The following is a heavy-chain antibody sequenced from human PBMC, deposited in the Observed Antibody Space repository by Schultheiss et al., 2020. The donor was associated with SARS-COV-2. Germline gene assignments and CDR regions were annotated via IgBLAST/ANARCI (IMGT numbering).Heavy chain of an antibody. V-gene: IGHV3-74*01. CDR3: ARDPPLPAAHTPHYYYGMDV. D-gene: IGHD2-2*01. J-gene: IGHJ6*02. CDR2: IYSDGSST. Sequence: GGSLRLSCAASGFTFTNYYMHWVRQAPGKGLVWVSRIYSDGSSTTYADSVKGRFTISRDNTKNTLYLQMNSLRAEDTAVYYCARDPPLPAAHTPHYYYGMDVWGQGTTVTVSS. CDR1: GFTFTNYY.